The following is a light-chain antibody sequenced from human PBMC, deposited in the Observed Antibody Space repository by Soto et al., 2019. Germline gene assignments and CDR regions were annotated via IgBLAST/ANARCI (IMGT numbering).Light chain of an antibody. CDR3: QQYNNWRT. J-gene: IGKJ1*01. Sequence: EIVMTQSPATLSVSPGERATLSCRASQSVGSNLAWYQQKPGQAPRPLIYGASTRATGVPARFSGSGSGTEFTLTISSLQSEVFTVYYCQQYNNWRTFGQGTKVEIK. V-gene: IGKV3-15*01. CDR2: GAS. CDR1: QSVGSN.